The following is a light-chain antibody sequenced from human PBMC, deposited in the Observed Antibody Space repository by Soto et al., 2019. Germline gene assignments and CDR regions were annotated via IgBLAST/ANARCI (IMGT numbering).Light chain of an antibody. CDR1: QSVNIH. CDR2: GAS. J-gene: IGKJ1*01. V-gene: IGKV3-20*01. CDR3: QQYGTSPGT. Sequence: ESMFTQSPSTLSLSQGERATLSCRASQSVNIHLAWYQQKPGQAPTLLIFGASSRATGIPDRFSGSGSGTDFTLTISGLQPEDFAVYYCQQYGTSPGTFGQGTKV.